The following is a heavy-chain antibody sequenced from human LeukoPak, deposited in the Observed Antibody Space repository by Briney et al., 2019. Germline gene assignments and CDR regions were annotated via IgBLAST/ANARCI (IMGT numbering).Heavy chain of an antibody. Sequence: PSETLSLTCTVSGGSISSYYWSWIRPPPGKGREGIVYIFHSGNTNHHPSLKSRVTISVDTSKTQFPLNLSSVTAADAAVYFCARDRRHGIGAAEGAFDIWGQGTMVTVSS. CDR2: IFHSGNT. V-gene: IGHV4-59*12. CDR3: ARDRRHGIGAAEGAFDI. D-gene: IGHD6-25*01. CDR1: GGSISSYY. J-gene: IGHJ3*02.